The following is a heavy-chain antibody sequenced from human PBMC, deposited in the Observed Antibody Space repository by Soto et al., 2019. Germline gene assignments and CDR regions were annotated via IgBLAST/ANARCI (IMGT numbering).Heavy chain of an antibody. J-gene: IGHJ6*02. V-gene: IGHV4-34*01. D-gene: IGHD2-8*01. CDR3: VGYCTNGVCYTGPYYSGMDV. CDR1: GGSFSGYY. CDR2: INHSGST. Sequence: PSETLSLTCAVYGGSFSGYYWSWIRQPPGKGLEWIGEINHSGSTNYNPSLKSRVTISVDTSKNQFSLKLSSVTAADTAVYYCVGYCTNGVCYTGPYYSGMDVWGQGTTVTVSS.